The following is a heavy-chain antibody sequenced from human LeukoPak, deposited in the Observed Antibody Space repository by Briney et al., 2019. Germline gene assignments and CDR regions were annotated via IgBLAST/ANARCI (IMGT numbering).Heavy chain of an antibody. Sequence: GESLKIPFKGSGYSFTSYWIGWVRQMPGKGLEWMGIIYPGDSDTRYSPSFQGQVTISADKSISTAYLQWSSLKASDTAMYYCARHVSIVATTPYYYYMDVWGKGTTVTVSS. V-gene: IGHV5-51*01. J-gene: IGHJ6*03. CDR2: IYPGDSDT. CDR3: ARHVSIVATTPYYYYMDV. CDR1: GYSFTSYW. D-gene: IGHD5-12*01.